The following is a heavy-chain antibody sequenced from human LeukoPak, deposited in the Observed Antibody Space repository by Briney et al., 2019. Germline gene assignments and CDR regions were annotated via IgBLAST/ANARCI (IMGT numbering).Heavy chain of an antibody. V-gene: IGHV3-23*01. CDR2: ISGSGGST. Sequence: PGGSLRLSCAASGFTFSSYAMSWVRQAPGKGLEWVSAISGSGGSTYYADSVKGRFTISRDNAKDSLYLQMNSLRAEDTAVYYCARDLPSGSGSYYKRPPYFDYWGQGTLVTVSS. CDR3: ARDLPSGSGSYYKRPPYFDY. J-gene: IGHJ4*02. D-gene: IGHD3-10*01. CDR1: GFTFSSYA.